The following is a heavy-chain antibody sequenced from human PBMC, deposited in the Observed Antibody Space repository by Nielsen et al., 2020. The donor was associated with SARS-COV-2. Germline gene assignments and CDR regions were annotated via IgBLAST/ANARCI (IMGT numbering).Heavy chain of an antibody. Sequence: GESLKISCAASGFTFSSYGMHWVRQAPGKGLEWVAVIWYDGSNKYYADSVKGRFTISRDNSKNTLYLQMNSLRAEDTAVYYCARELLSQYQRGSGIDYWGQGTLVTVSS. CDR2: IWYDGSNK. CDR1: GFTFSSYG. V-gene: IGHV3-33*01. CDR3: ARELLSQYQRGSGIDY. D-gene: IGHD2-2*01. J-gene: IGHJ4*02.